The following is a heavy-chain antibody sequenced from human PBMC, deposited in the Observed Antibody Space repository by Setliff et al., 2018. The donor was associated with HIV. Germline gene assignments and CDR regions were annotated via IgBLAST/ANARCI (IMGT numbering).Heavy chain of an antibody. V-gene: IGHV4-39*07. D-gene: IGHD3-22*01. CDR3: ALGSSGYPFDH. J-gene: IGHJ4*02. CDR2: IYYSGRT. Sequence: ETLSLTCTVSGGSISSGGYYWSWIRQPPGKGLEWIGNIYYSGRTDYNPSLKSRVTISVDTSKEQFSLKLSSVTAADTAMYYCALGSSGYPFDHWGQGTLVTVSS. CDR1: GGSISSGGYY.